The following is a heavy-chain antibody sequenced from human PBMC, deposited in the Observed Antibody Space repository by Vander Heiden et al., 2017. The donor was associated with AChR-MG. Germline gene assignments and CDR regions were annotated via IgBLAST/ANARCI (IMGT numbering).Heavy chain of an antibody. J-gene: IGHJ4*02. CDR2: ISAYNGNT. D-gene: IGHD3-9*01. CDR1: GYTFTSYG. Sequence: QVQLVQSGAEVKKPGASVKVSCKASGYTFTSYGISWVRQAPGQGLEWMGWISAYNGNTNYAQKLQGRVTMTTDTSTSTAYMELRSLRSDDTDVYYCARDPYYDILTGYYPFDYWGQGTLVTVSS. V-gene: IGHV1-18*01. CDR3: ARDPYYDILTGYYPFDY.